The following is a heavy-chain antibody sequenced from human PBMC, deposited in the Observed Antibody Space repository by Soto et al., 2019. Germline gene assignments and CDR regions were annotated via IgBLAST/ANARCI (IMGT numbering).Heavy chain of an antibody. V-gene: IGHV4-34*01. J-gene: IGHJ3*02. CDR1: GGSFSTYY. Sequence: LSLTCVVSGGSFSTYYYNWIRQSPGKGLEWIGEINHSGSNNYSPSLKSRVTMSLDTSKNQFSLKLTSVTAADTAVYYCARGGSNDWQVAFDIWGQGTMVTVSS. D-gene: IGHD3-9*01. CDR3: ARGGSNDWQVAFDI. CDR2: INHSGSN.